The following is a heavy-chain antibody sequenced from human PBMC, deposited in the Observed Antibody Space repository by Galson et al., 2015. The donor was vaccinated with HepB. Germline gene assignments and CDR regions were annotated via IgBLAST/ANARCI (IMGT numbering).Heavy chain of an antibody. CDR2: INPSGGST. D-gene: IGHD6-13*01. CDR1: GSTFTSYY. Sequence: QSGAEVKKPGESLRISCKASGSTFTSYYMHWVRQAPGQGLEWMGIINPSGGSTSYAQKFQGRVTMTRDTSTSTVYMELSSLRSEDTAVYYCASGAMINIAAAGIDDYWGQGTLVTVSS. V-gene: IGHV1-46*03. J-gene: IGHJ4*02. CDR3: ASGAMINIAAAGIDDY.